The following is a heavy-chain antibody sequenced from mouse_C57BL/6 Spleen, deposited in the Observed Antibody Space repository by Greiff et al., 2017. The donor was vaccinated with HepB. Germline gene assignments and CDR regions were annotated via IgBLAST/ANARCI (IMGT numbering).Heavy chain of an antibody. J-gene: IGHJ3*01. CDR3: ANDYEAWFAY. CDR1: GFTFSSYA. CDR2: ISDGGSYT. V-gene: IGHV5-4*01. D-gene: IGHD2-4*01. Sequence: EVQLVESGGGLVKPGGSLKLSCAASGFTFSSYAMSWVRQTPEKRLEWVATISDGGSYTYYPDNVKGRFTISRDNAKNNLYLQMSHLKSEDTAMYYCANDYEAWFAYWGQGTLVTVSA.